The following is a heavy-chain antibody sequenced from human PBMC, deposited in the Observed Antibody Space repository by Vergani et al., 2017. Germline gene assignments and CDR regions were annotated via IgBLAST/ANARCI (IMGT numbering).Heavy chain of an antibody. CDR1: GGSTSSYY. J-gene: IGHJ4*02. Sequence: QVQLQESGPGLVKPSETLSLTCTVSGGSTSSYYWSWIRQPPGKGLEWIGYIYYSGSTNYNPSLKSRVTISEDKSKNQFSLKLSSVTAADTAVYYCARGSCWFDYWGQGTLVTVSS. D-gene: IGHD6-19*01. V-gene: IGHV4-59*01. CDR2: IYYSGST. CDR3: ARGSCWFDY.